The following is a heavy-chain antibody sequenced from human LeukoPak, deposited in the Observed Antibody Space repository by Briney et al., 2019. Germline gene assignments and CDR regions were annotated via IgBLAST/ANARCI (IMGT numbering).Heavy chain of an antibody. J-gene: IGHJ5*02. D-gene: IGHD6-19*01. CDR3: AREGDSSGWYWFDP. V-gene: IGHV4-38-2*02. CDR2: IYHSGST. CDR1: GYSISSGYY. Sequence: SETLSLTCTVSGYSISSGYYWGWIRPPPGKGLEWIGSIYHSGSTYYNPSLKSRVTISVDTSKNQFSLKLSSVTAADTAVYYCAREGDSSGWYWFDPWGQGTLVTVSS.